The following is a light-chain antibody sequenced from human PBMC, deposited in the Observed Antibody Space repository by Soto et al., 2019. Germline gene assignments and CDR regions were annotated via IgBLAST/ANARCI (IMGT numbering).Light chain of an antibody. Sequence: DFQLTLSPASLSASVGDRVTITFRACHDILNVVAWYQQKPGRAPKRLIYAASTLQSGVPSRFSGSGSRTEFTLTISSLQPEDFATYYCQHHNGYPLTFGGGTKVDIK. V-gene: IGKV1-17*01. CDR1: HDILNV. J-gene: IGKJ4*01. CDR2: AAS. CDR3: QHHNGYPLT.